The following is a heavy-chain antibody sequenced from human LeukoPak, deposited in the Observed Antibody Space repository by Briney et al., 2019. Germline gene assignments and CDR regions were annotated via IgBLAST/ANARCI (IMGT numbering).Heavy chain of an antibody. D-gene: IGHD7-27*01. J-gene: IGHJ4*02. V-gene: IGHV1-2*02. CDR1: GYTFIDYY. Sequence: GASVKVSCEASGYTFIDYYLHWVRQAPGQVLEWMGWINPKSGGPNYSQRFQDRVTMTRDTSIGTVYMELSRLTYDDTAIYYCTRGQSWGGFDYWGQGTLVTVSS. CDR2: INPKSGGP. CDR3: TRGQSWGGFDY.